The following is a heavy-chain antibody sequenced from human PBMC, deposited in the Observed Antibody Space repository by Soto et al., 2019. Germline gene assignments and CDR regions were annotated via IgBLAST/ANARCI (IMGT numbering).Heavy chain of an antibody. CDR1: GYSFTSYW. CDR3: ARHPLSNYRYYYGMDV. D-gene: IGHD4-4*01. Sequence: GESLKISCKGSGYSFTSYWISWVRQMPGKGLEWMGRIDPSDSYTNYSPSFQGHVTISADKSISTAYLQWSSLKASDTAMYYGARHPLSNYRYYYGMDVWGQGTTVTVSS. CDR2: IDPSDSYT. J-gene: IGHJ6*02. V-gene: IGHV5-10-1*01.